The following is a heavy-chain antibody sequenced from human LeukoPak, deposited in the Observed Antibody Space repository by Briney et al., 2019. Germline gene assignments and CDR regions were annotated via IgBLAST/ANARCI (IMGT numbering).Heavy chain of an antibody. J-gene: IGHJ3*01. Sequence: PGGSLRLSCAASGFTFSSYAMSWVRQAPGKGLEWASAITGTGGSTYYVASVKGRFTVSRDNSRNTLYLQMSSLRAEDSAMYYCAKVRDTRDWYKDAFDVWGQGTRVTVSS. CDR2: ITGTGGST. CDR3: AKVRDTRDWYKDAFDV. V-gene: IGHV3-23*01. D-gene: IGHD6-19*01. CDR1: GFTFSSYA.